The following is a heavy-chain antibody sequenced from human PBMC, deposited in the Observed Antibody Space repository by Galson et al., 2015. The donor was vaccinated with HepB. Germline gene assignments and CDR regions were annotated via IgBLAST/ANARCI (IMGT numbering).Heavy chain of an antibody. D-gene: IGHD2-2*01. CDR2: IYPADSDT. Sequence: QSGAEVKKPGESLKISCKGSGYTFTSDWIGWVRQMPGKGLEWMGIIYPADSDTRYSPSFQGQVTISADKSISTAYLQWSSLRASDTAMYYCARHFPRTTNCYGCMALDPWGQGTLVTVSS. J-gene: IGHJ5*02. V-gene: IGHV5-51*01. CDR3: ARHFPRTTNCYGCMALDP. CDR1: GYTFTSDW.